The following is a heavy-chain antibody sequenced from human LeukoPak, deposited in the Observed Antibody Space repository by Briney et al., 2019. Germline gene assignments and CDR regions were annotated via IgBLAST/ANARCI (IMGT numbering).Heavy chain of an antibody. Sequence: SGGSLRLSCAASGFTFSSYAMSWVRQAPGKGLEWVSAISGSGGSTYYADSVKGRFTISRDNSKNTLYLQMNSLRAEDTAVYYCAKVPYGSGSKVRAYDYWGQGTLVTVSS. CDR2: ISGSGGST. CDR1: GFTFSSYA. J-gene: IGHJ4*02. D-gene: IGHD3-10*01. V-gene: IGHV3-23*01. CDR3: AKVPYGSGSKVRAYDY.